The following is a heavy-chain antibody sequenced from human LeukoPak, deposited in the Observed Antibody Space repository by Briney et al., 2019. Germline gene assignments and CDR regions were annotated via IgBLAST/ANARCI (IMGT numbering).Heavy chain of an antibody. D-gene: IGHD3-3*01. CDR3: ARVDRFPIWSGLAATWRHNAEYFQH. Sequence: PSETLSLTCAVYGGSFSGYYWSWIRQPPGKGLEWIGEINHSGSTNYNPSLKSRVTISVDTSKNQFSLKLSSVTAADTAVYYCARVDRFPIWSGLAATWRHNAEYFQHWGQGTLVTVSS. CDR1: GGSFSGYY. V-gene: IGHV4-34*01. J-gene: IGHJ1*01. CDR2: INHSGST.